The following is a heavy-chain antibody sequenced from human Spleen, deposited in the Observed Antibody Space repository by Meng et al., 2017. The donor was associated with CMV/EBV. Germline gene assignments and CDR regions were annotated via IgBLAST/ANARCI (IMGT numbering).Heavy chain of an antibody. CDR2: ISSSSSYI. V-gene: IGHV3-21*04. Sequence: GGSLRLSCAASGFTFSSYSMNWVRQAPGKGLEWVSSISSSSSYIYYADSVKGRFTISRDNSKNTLYLQMNSLRAEDTAVYYCARAMRIAARPNEVDYYYGMDVWGQGTTVTVSS. CDR1: GFTFSSYS. J-gene: IGHJ6*02. CDR3: ARAMRIAARPNEVDYYYGMDV. D-gene: IGHD6-6*01.